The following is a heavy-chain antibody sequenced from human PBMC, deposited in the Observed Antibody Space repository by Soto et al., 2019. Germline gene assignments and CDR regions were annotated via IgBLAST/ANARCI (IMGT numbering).Heavy chain of an antibody. CDR1: GFTFSSYI. Sequence: GGSLRLSCAASGFTFSSYIMNWVRQSPGKGLEWVSSISSSSSSYIYYADSVKGRFTISRDNAKNSLYLQMNSLRAEDTAVYYCARDQEKEQPAHFGMDVWGQGTTVTVSS. CDR2: ISSSSSSYI. V-gene: IGHV3-21*01. J-gene: IGHJ6*02. D-gene: IGHD6-13*01. CDR3: ARDQEKEQPAHFGMDV.